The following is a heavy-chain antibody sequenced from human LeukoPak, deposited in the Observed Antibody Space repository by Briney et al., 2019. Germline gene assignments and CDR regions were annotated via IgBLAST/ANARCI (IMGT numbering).Heavy chain of an antibody. CDR1: GYTFTSYG. Sequence: GASVKVSCKASGYTFTSYGISWVRQAPGQGLEWMGWISAYNGNTNYAQKLQGRVTMTTDTSTSTAYMELRSLRSDDTAVYYCARDRGPSSYYDILTGYYPYYYYYGMDVWGQGTTVTVSS. CDR2: ISAYNGNT. CDR3: ARDRGPSSYYDILTGYYPYYYYYGMDV. J-gene: IGHJ6*02. V-gene: IGHV1-18*01. D-gene: IGHD3-9*01.